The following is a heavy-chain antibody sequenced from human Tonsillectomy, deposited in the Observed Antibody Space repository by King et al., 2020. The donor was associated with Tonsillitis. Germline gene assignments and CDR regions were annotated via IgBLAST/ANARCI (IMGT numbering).Heavy chain of an antibody. V-gene: IGHV4-31*03. CDR1: GVSITSGGYY. Sequence: VQLQESGPGLVKPSQTLSLTCTVSGVSITSGGYYWSWVRQHPGKGLEWIGQIYHSGSTYYSPPLRSRVTKSVDTSENQFSLKLTSVTAADPAVYYRAGSGATFDYWGQGTLVTVSS. D-gene: IGHD2-15*01. J-gene: IGHJ4*02. CDR3: AGSGATFDY. CDR2: IYHSGST.